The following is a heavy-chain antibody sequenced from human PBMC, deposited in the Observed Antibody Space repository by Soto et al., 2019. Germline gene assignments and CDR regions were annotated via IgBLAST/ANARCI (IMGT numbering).Heavy chain of an antibody. D-gene: IGHD3-10*01. CDR1: GFTFSSYG. V-gene: IGHV3-30*18. CDR3: AKDLVGSHAFDI. J-gene: IGHJ3*02. Sequence: PGGSLRLSCAASGFTFSSYGMHWVRQAPGKGLEWVAVISYDGSNKYYADSVKGRFTISRDNSKNTLYLQMNSLRAEDTAVYYCAKDLVGSHAFDIWGQGTMVTVSS. CDR2: ISYDGSNK.